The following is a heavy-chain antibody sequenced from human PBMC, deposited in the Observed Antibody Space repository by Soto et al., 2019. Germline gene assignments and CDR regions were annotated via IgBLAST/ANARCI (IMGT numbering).Heavy chain of an antibody. Sequence: QVQLVESGGGVVHPGRSLRLSCAASGFTFSSFAMHWVRQAPGKGLEWLAFISYDGSNKYYADSVKGRFTISRDNSKNTLYLQMNSLRAEDTAVYYCARGGTYYDFWSGYETLYYFDSWGQGTLVTVSS. D-gene: IGHD3-3*01. CDR2: ISYDGSNK. J-gene: IGHJ4*02. CDR1: GFTFSSFA. V-gene: IGHV3-30-3*01. CDR3: ARGGTYYDFWSGYETLYYFDS.